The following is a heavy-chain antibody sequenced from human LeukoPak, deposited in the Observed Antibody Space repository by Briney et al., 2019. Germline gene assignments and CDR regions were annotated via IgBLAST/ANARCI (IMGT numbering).Heavy chain of an antibody. J-gene: IGHJ4*02. CDR1: GYSFTSYW. V-gene: IGHV5-51*01. D-gene: IGHD5-18*01. CDR3: ARQVARGYSYLVY. Sequence: GESLKISCQGSGYSFTSYWIGWVRQMPGKGLEWMGMIYPGDSDTRYSPSFQGQVTISADKSISTAYVQWSSLKASDTAMYYCARQVARGYSYLVYWGQGTLVTVSS. CDR2: IYPGDSDT.